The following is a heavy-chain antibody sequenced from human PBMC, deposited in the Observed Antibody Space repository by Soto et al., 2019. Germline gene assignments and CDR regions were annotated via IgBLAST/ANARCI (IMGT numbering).Heavy chain of an antibody. CDR3: ATHHPYVWDSQRSWHGL. J-gene: IGHJ4*02. CDR1: RGALSGYS. V-gene: IGHV4-34*01. CDR2: INYSEDT. D-gene: IGHD3-16*01. Sequence: PSETLSLTCAVYRGALSGYSWNWIRQPPGKGLEWIGEINYSEDTNPTYNPSLKSRVTISADRTNNQLFLRLTSVTAADTALYYCATHHPYVWDSQRSWHGLWGQGTPVTVSS.